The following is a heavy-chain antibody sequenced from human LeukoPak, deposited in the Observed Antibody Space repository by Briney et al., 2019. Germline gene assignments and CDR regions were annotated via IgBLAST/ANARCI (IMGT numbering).Heavy chain of an antibody. CDR1: GGSFSGYY. CDR3: ATTSYYYDSPDY. V-gene: IGHV4-34*01. Sequence: SETLSLTCAVYGGSFSGYYWSWIRQPPGKGLEWIGEINHSGGTNYNPSLKSRVTISVDTSKSQFSLKLSSVTAADTAVYYCATTSYYYDSPDYWGQGTLVTVSS. CDR2: INHSGGT. D-gene: IGHD3-22*01. J-gene: IGHJ4*02.